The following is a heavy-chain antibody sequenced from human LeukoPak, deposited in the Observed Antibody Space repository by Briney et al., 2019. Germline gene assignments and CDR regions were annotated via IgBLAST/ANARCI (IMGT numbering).Heavy chain of an antibody. CDR2: IYYSGST. CDR3: ARDSRSYADAFDI. D-gene: IGHD2/OR15-2a*01. CDR1: GGSISSGDYY. V-gene: IGHV4-30-4*01. Sequence: SETLSLTCTVSGGSISSGDYYWSWIRQPPGKGLEWIGYIYYSGSTYYNPSLKSRVTISVDTSKNQFSLKLSSVTAADTAVYYCARDSRSYADAFDIWGQGTMVTVSS. J-gene: IGHJ3*02.